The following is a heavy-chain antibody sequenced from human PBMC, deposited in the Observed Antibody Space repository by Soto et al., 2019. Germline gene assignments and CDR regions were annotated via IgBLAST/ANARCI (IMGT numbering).Heavy chain of an antibody. J-gene: IGHJ4*02. CDR1: GFTFSSYA. Sequence: GGSLRLSCAASGFTFSSYAMSWVRQAPGKGLEWVSAISGSGGSTYYADSVKGRFTISRDNSKNTLYLQMNSLRAEDTAVYYCAKDPLPYFDWLLWVVDYFDYWGQGTLVTVSS. CDR3: AKDPLPYFDWLLWVVDYFDY. V-gene: IGHV3-23*01. CDR2: ISGSGGST. D-gene: IGHD3-9*01.